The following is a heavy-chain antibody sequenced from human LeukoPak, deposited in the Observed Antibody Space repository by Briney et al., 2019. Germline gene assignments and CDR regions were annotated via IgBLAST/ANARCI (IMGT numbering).Heavy chain of an antibody. CDR3: ARDGYCSSTSCYTQGFLEWLPIDY. D-gene: IGHD2-2*02. V-gene: IGHV3-21*01. Sequence: KSGGSLRLSCAASGFTFSSYSMNWVRQAPGKGLEWVSSISSSSSYIYYADSVKGRFTISRDNAKNSLYLQMNSLRAEDTAVYYCARDGYCSSTSCYTQGFLEWLPIDYWGQGTLVTVSS. J-gene: IGHJ4*02. CDR1: GFTFSSYS. CDR2: ISSSSSYI.